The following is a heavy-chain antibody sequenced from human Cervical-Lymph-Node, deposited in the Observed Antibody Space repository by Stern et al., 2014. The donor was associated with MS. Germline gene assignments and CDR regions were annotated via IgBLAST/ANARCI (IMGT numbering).Heavy chain of an antibody. CDR3: ANGGTTWN. V-gene: IGHV3-7*03. CDR2: INQAGSEK. J-gene: IGHJ4*02. CDR1: DLAFSTYW. Sequence: EVQLVESGGGEVQSGGSLRLSCVASDLAFSTYWMNWVRQAPGKGLQWVANINQAGSEKYYVDSVKGRFTISRDNAKKSLYLQMNNLRSEDTAVYYCANGGTTWNWGQGTLVTVSS. D-gene: IGHD1-1*01.